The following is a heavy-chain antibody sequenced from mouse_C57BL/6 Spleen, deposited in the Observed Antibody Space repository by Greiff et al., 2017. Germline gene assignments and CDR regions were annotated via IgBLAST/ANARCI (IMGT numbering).Heavy chain of an antibody. V-gene: IGHV14-4*01. J-gene: IGHJ1*03. Sequence: EVQLQQSGAELVRPGASVKLSCTASGFNITDDYMHWVKQRPEQGLEWIGWIDPENGDTEYASKFQGKATITADTSSNTAYLQLSSLTSEDTAVYYCTTGGYNWYFDVWGTGTTVTVSS. CDR2: IDPENGDT. CDR3: TTGGYNWYFDV. CDR1: GFNITDDY. D-gene: IGHD2-2*01.